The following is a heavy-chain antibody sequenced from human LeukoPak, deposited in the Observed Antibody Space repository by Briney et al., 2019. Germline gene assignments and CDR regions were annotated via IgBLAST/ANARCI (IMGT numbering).Heavy chain of an antibody. V-gene: IGHV3-11*04. Sequence: KPGGSLRLSCAASGFRFSDYYMSWIRQAPGKGLEWVSYIGSSSSTTYYADSVKGRFTISRDNTRKSLYLQMNSLRAEDTAVYYCARDPSKDVYNHGWFDPWGQGTLVTVSS. CDR2: IGSSSSTT. J-gene: IGHJ5*02. CDR1: GFRFSDYY. D-gene: IGHD5-24*01. CDR3: ARDPSKDVYNHGWFDP.